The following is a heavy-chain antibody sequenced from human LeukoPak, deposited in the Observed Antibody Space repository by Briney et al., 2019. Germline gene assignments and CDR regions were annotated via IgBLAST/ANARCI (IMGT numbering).Heavy chain of an antibody. J-gene: IGHJ6*03. CDR3: ARDGVVVVPAAILAYYYYYYMDV. CDR2: MSAYNYNT. Sequence: ASEKLSCNASGCTFTIYGISWVRRAPGQALVWMGWMSAYNYNTNYAQKLQSRDTMTTDTSTSTAYMELRSLRSDDTAVYYCARDGVVVVPAAILAYYYYYYMDVWGKGTTVTVSS. V-gene: IGHV1-18*01. D-gene: IGHD2-2*01. CDR1: GCTFTIYG.